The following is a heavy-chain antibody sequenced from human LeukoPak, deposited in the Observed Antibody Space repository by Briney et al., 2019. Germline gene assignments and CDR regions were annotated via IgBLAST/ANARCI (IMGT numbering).Heavy chain of an antibody. Sequence: GGSLRLSCAASGFTVSSNYMTWVRQAPGKGLEWVSVIYSGGNTYYADSVKGRFTISRDNTKNTLYLQMNSLRTDDTAVYYCARDVGFIVGATPGAFDIWGQGTMVTVSS. D-gene: IGHD1-26*01. CDR2: IYSGGNT. J-gene: IGHJ3*02. V-gene: IGHV3-66*01. CDR3: ARDVGFIVGATPGAFDI. CDR1: GFTVSSNY.